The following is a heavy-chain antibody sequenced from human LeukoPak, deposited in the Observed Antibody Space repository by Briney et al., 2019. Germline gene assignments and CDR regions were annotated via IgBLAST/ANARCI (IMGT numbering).Heavy chain of an antibody. CDR1: GGSISSGGYY. J-gene: IGHJ4*02. Sequence: SETLSLTCTVSGGSISSGGYYWSWIRQHPGKGLEWIGYIYYSGSTYYNPSLKSRVTISVDTSKNQFSLKLSSVTAADTAVYYCARGYSSSWSCYFDYWGQGTLVTVSS. CDR3: ARGYSSSWSCYFDY. V-gene: IGHV4-31*03. CDR2: IYYSGST. D-gene: IGHD6-13*01.